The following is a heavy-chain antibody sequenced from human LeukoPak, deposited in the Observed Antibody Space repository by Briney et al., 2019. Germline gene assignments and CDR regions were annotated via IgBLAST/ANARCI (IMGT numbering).Heavy chain of an antibody. CDR3: ARDDWGY. CDR1: GGSISSYY. J-gene: IGHJ4*02. V-gene: IGHV4-4*07. Sequence: SETLSLTCTVSGGSISSYYWNWIRQPAGKGLEWIGRIYISGSTNYNPSLKSRVTMSIDTSKNQIPLKLRSVTATDMAVYYCARDDWGYWGQGTTVTVSS. CDR2: IYISGST. D-gene: IGHD3-9*01.